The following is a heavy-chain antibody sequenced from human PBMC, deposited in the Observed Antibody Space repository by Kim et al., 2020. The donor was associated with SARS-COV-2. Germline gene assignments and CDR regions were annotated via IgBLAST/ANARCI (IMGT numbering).Heavy chain of an antibody. V-gene: IGHV4-34*01. D-gene: IGHD2-8*02. CDR2: INHSGST. CDR3: ASAGASLTGGYYFDY. Sequence: SETLSLTCAVYGGSFSGYYWSWIRQPPGKGLEWSGEINHSGSTNYNPSLKSRVTISVDTSKNQFSLKLCSVTAADTAVYYCASAGASLTGGYYFDYWGQG. J-gene: IGHJ4*02. CDR1: GGSFSGYY.